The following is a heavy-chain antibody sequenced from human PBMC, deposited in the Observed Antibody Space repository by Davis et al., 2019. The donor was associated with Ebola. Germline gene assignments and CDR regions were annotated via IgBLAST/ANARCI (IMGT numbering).Heavy chain of an antibody. CDR2: IIPIFGTA. Sequence: SVKVSCKASGGTFSSYAISWVRQAPGQGLEWMGGIIPIFGTANYAQKFQGRVTITADESTSTAYMELSSLRSEDTAVYYCARAKSDYGDNWYFDLWGRGTLVTVSS. D-gene: IGHD4-17*01. CDR1: GGTFSSYA. CDR3: ARAKSDYGDNWYFDL. J-gene: IGHJ2*01. V-gene: IGHV1-69*13.